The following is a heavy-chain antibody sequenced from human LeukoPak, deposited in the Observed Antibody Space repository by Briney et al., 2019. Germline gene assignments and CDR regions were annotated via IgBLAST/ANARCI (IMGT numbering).Heavy chain of an antibody. Sequence: SETLSLTCTVSGGSISSYYWSRIRQPPGKGLEWIGYIYYSGSTNYNPSLESRVTISVDTSKNQFSLKLSSVTAADTAVYYCARQQRAAAGAWFDPWGQGTLVTVSS. CDR1: GGSISSYY. D-gene: IGHD6-13*01. J-gene: IGHJ5*02. CDR2: IYYSGST. CDR3: ARQQRAAAGAWFDP. V-gene: IGHV4-59*08.